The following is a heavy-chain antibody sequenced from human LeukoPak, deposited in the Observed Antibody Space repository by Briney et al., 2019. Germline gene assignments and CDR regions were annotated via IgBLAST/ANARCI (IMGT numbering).Heavy chain of an antibody. J-gene: IGHJ4*02. CDR1: GFTFSSYG. Sequence: GRSLRLSCAASGFTFSSYGMHWVRQAPGKGLEWVAVIWYDGSNKYYADSVKGRFTISRDNSKNTLYLQMNSLRAEDTAVYYCAKDRGQIFGVAYYFDYWGQGTLVTVSS. V-gene: IGHV3-33*06. CDR2: IWYDGSNK. D-gene: IGHD3-3*01. CDR3: AKDRGQIFGVAYYFDY.